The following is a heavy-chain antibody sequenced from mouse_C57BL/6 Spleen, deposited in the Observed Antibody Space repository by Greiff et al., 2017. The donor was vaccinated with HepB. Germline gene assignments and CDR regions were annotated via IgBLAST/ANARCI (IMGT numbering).Heavy chain of an antibody. V-gene: IGHV1-53*01. J-gene: IGHJ2*01. CDR1: GYTFTSYW. Sequence: QGQLQQPGPELVKPGASVKLSCKASGYTFTSYWMHWVKQRPGQGLEWIGNINPSNGGTNYNEKFKSKATLTVDKSSSTAYMQLSSLTSEDSAVYYCARERLPGTDFDYWGQGTTLTVSS. CDR3: ARERLPGTDFDY. D-gene: IGHD4-1*01. CDR2: INPSNGGT.